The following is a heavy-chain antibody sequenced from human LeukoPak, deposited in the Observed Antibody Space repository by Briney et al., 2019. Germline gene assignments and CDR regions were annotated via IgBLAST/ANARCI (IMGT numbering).Heavy chain of an antibody. J-gene: IGHJ4*02. CDR3: ARDVRDSSSWYFDY. CDR1: GFTFSSYA. Sequence: GSLRLSCAASGFTFSSYAVSWVRQAPGKGLEWVSAISGSGGSTYYADSVKGRFTISRDNSKNTLYLQMNSLRAEDTAVYYCARDVRDSSSWYFDYWGQGTLVTVSS. V-gene: IGHV3-23*01. CDR2: ISGSGGST. D-gene: IGHD6-13*01.